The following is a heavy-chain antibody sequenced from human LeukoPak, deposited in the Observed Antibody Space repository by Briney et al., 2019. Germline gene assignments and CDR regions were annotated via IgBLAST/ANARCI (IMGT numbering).Heavy chain of an antibody. CDR1: GITFSSYA. J-gene: IGHJ4*02. CDR3: ARRAGAYSHPYDY. CDR2: IYSGTI. Sequence: GGSLRLSCAASGITFSSYAMSWVRQAPGKGLEWVSFIYSGTIHYSDSVKGRFTISRDNSKNTLYLQMNSLRAEDTAVYYCARRAGAYSHPYDYWGQGTLVTVSS. D-gene: IGHD4/OR15-4a*01. V-gene: IGHV3-23*05.